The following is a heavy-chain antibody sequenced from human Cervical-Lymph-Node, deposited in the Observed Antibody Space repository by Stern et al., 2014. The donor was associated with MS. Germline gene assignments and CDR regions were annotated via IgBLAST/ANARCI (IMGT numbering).Heavy chain of an antibody. CDR3: ARHGGPNWNHEAHNWFDP. J-gene: IGHJ5*02. V-gene: IGHV5-51*06. CDR2: IYPGNPET. D-gene: IGHD1-14*01. CDR1: KYNFNTHW. Sequence: EVQLVQSGAEVKKPGESLKISCKGSKYNFNTHWIAWVRQMPGKGQEWLGNIYPGNPETRHNPTPQSQGSTSADKSITTAYLHFSSLKASDSAMYFCARHGGPNWNHEAHNWFDPWGQGTLVTVSS.